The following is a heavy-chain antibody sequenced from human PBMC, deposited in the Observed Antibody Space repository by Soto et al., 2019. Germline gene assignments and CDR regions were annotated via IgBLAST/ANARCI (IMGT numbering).Heavy chain of an antibody. CDR1: GDTFNFYS. J-gene: IGHJ4*02. V-gene: IGHV1-69*02. CDR3: ASNYGSGYRAFDS. D-gene: IGHD3-10*01. Sequence: QVQLVQSGAEVKSAGSSVKVSCKASGDTFNFYSINWVRQAPGLGLEWVGRVNPILSMSNYAQRFQGRVTMTADKSAGRAYKELRSLRSEETAIYYCASNYGSGYRAFDSWGQGALVTVSS. CDR2: VNPILSMS.